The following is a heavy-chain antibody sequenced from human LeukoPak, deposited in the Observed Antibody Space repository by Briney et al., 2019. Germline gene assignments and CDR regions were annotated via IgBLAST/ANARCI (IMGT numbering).Heavy chain of an antibody. V-gene: IGHV3-30*18. D-gene: IGHD2-2*01. J-gene: IGHJ5*02. CDR1: GFTFSSYG. CDR2: ISYDGSNK. Sequence: GGSLRLSCATSGFTFSSYGMHWVRQAPGKGLEWVAVISYDGSNKYYADSVKGRFTIPRDNSKNTLYLQMNSLRAEDTAVYYCAKEDIVVVPAANPFDPWGQGTLVTVSS. CDR3: AKEDIVVVPAANPFDP.